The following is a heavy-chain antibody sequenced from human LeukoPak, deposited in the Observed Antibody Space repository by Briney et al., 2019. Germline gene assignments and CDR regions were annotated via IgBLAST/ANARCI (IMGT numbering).Heavy chain of an antibody. D-gene: IGHD6-13*01. V-gene: IGHV1-18*01. CDR1: GYTFTSYG. Sequence: GASVKVSCKASGYTFTSYGITWVRQAPGQGLEWMGWISAYNGNTNYAQKLQGRVTMTTDTSTSTAYMELRSLRSDDTCVYYCARGGGAAADYSYYYKDVWGKGTTVTVSS. J-gene: IGHJ6*03. CDR2: ISAYNGNT. CDR3: ARGGGAAADYSYYYKDV.